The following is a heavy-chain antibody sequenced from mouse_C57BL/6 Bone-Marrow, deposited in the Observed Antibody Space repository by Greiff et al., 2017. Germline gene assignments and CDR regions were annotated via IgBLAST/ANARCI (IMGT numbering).Heavy chain of an antibody. V-gene: IGHV1-26*01. CDR2: INPNNGGT. D-gene: IGHD1-1*01. CDR1: GYTFTDYY. Sequence: EVKLQQSGPELVKPGASVKISCKASGYTFTDYYMNWVKQSHGKSLEWIGDINPNNGGTSYNQKFKGKATLTVDKSSSTAYMELRSLTSEDSTVYYCARYYGSSYGYWYFDVWGTGTTVTVSS. CDR3: ARYYGSSYGYWYFDV. J-gene: IGHJ1*03.